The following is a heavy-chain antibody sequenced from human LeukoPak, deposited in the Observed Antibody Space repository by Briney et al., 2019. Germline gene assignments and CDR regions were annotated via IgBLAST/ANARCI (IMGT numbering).Heavy chain of an antibody. Sequence: GGSLRLSCAASGFTFSSYAMSWVRQAPGKGLECVSAINWNGGSTGYADSVKGRFTISRDNAKNSLYLQMNSLRAEDTAVYYCAREGNYYDSSGYDAFDIWGQGTMVTVSS. CDR1: GFTFSSYA. V-gene: IGHV3-20*04. CDR2: INWNGGST. D-gene: IGHD3-22*01. J-gene: IGHJ3*02. CDR3: AREGNYYDSSGYDAFDI.